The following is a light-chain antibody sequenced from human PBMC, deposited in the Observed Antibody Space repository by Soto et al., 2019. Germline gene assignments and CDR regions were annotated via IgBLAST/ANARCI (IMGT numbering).Light chain of an antibody. CDR2: DVN. CDR3: SSYTTGNTWM. CDR1: SSDVGGYKY. V-gene: IGLV2-14*01. Sequence: QSVLTQPASVSGSPGQSITISCTGTSSDVGGYKYVSWYQQHPGKAPKLMIYDVNNRPSGVSNRFSGSKSGNTASLTISGLQAEDEADYYCSSYTTGNTWMFGGGTKLTVL. J-gene: IGLJ3*02.